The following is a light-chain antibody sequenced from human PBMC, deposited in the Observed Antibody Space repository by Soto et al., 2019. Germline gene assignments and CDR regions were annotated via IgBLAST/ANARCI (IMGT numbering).Light chain of an antibody. CDR2: DAS. J-gene: IGKJ2*01. Sequence: DIQMTQAPSTLSASVGNRVTFTCRASQSISGRLAWYQQKPGRAPKLLIFDASSVGSGVPSRFSGSGSGTEFTLTISSLQPDDLATYYCQQYNDYSPYTFDQGTKLEI. CDR3: QQYNDYSPYT. V-gene: IGKV1-5*01. CDR1: QSISGR.